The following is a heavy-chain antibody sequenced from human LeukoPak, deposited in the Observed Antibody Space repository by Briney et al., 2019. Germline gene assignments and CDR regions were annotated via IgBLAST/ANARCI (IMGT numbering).Heavy chain of an antibody. CDR3: ARAPYSSSWYRPAPFDY. CDR1: GGSISGSSYY. Sequence: PSETLSLTCTVSGGSISGSSYYWGWIRQPPGKGLEWIGSIYYSGSTYYNPSLKSRVTISVDTSKNQFSLKVSSVTAADTAVYYCARAPYSSSWYRPAPFDYWGQGTLVTVSS. CDR2: IYYSGST. D-gene: IGHD6-13*01. J-gene: IGHJ4*02. V-gene: IGHV4-39*07.